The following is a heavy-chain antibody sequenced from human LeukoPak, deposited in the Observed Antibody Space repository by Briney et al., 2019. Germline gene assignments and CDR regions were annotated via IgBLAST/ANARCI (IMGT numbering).Heavy chain of an antibody. CDR2: ISSYSSYM. V-gene: IGHV3-21*01. CDR1: GFTFSSHS. D-gene: IGHD7-27*01. J-gene: IGHJ4*02. CDR3: ARSSGERPYYFDY. Sequence: GGSLRLSCAASGFTFSSHSVSWVRQAPGTGLEWVASISSYSSYMYYADSVKGRFTISRDNAKNSLYLQVHSLRVEDTAVYYCARSSGERPYYFDYWGQGTLVTVSS.